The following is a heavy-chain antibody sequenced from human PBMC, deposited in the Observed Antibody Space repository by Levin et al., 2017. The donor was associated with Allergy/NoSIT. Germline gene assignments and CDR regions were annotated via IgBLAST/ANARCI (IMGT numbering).Heavy chain of an antibody. D-gene: IGHD3-10*01. J-gene: IGHJ6*02. CDR2: IYWDDDK. CDR1: GFSLSTSGVG. V-gene: IGHV2-5*02. Sequence: SGPTLVKPTQTLTLTCTFSGFSLSTSGVGVGWIRQPPGKALEWLALIYWDDDKRYSPSLKSRLTITKDTSKNQVVLTMTNMDPVDTATYYCAHSQRITMGRGVKWTPDFGMDVWGQGTTVTVSS. CDR3: AHSQRITMGRGVKWTPDFGMDV.